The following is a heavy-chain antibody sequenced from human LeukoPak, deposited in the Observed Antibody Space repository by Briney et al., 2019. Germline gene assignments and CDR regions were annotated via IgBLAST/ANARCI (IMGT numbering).Heavy chain of an antibody. V-gene: IGHV5-51*01. Sequence: GEFMKISCKTSGYTFTTYWIAWVRHMPGKGLGWMGIFYPGDSETKYNTPFQGQVIISADRSINTAHLQWSSLKASDSAMYFCARQEGASGWSYWGRGTRVTVPS. CDR3: ARQEGASGWSY. J-gene: IGHJ4*02. CDR1: GYTFTTYW. CDR2: FYPGDSET. D-gene: IGHD6-19*01.